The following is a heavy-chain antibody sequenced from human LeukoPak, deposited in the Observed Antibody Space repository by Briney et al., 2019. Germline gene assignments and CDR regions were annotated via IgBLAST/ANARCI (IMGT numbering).Heavy chain of an antibody. V-gene: IGHV1-2*02. J-gene: IGHJ4*02. CDR3: ARTPHYCSGGSCYDY. CDR2: INPNSGGT. D-gene: IGHD2-15*01. Sequence: ASVKVSCKASGYTFTGYYMHWVRQAPGQGLEWMGWINPNSGGTNYAQKFQSRVTMTRDTSISTAYMELSRLRSDDTAVYYCARTPHYCSGGSCYDYWGQGTLVTVSS. CDR1: GYTFTGYY.